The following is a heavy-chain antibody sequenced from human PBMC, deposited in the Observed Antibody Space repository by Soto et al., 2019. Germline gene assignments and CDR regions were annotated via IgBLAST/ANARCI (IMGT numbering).Heavy chain of an antibody. CDR3: ARGRGGYYDILTGYYLFDY. CDR2: IYYSGST. J-gene: IGHJ4*02. CDR1: GGSISSYY. Sequence: SETLSLTCTVSGGSISSYYWSWIRQPPGKGLEWIGYIYYSGSTNYNPSLKSRVTISVDTSKNQFSLKLSSVTAADTAVYYCARGRGGYYDILTGYYLFDYWGQGTLVTVSS. D-gene: IGHD3-9*01. V-gene: IGHV4-59*01.